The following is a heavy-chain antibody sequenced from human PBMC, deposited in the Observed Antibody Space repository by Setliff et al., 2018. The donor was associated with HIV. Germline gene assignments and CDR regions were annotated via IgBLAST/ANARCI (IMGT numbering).Heavy chain of an antibody. V-gene: IGHV5-51*01. D-gene: IGHD3-10*01. J-gene: IGHJ3*02. CDR3: ARLEGVRGVAAFDI. Sequence: GESLKIPCKGSGYSFTSYRIGWVRQMTGKGLEWMGIIYPGDCDSRNGTSFQGQVTISADNSIRTAYLQWSSLKASYTAMYYCARLEGVRGVAAFDIWGQGTMVTVSS. CDR2: IYPGDCDS. CDR1: GYSFTSYR.